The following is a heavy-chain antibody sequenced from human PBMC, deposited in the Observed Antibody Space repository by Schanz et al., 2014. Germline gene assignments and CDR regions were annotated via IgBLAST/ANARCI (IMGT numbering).Heavy chain of an antibody. CDR2: IFHTGST. CDR3: ARVSMEFERGKSYYYYRDV. D-gene: IGHD3-10*01. Sequence: QVQLQESGPGLLKPSGTLSLTCAVSGASISSNNWWTWVRQSPGKGLDWIGEIFHTGSTKYNPSLKSRVTISLDTSKNQFSLKLTSVTAADTAVYYCARVSMEFERGKSYYYYRDVWGRGTTVTVSS. J-gene: IGHJ6*03. CDR1: GASISSNNW. V-gene: IGHV4-4*02.